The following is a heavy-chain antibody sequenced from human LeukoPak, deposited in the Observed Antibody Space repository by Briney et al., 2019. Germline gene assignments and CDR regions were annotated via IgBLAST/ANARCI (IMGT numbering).Heavy chain of an antibody. J-gene: IGHJ6*02. CDR3: AKGFSGYDYHGMDV. CDR1: GFTFSSYA. CDR2: ISGGGGNT. D-gene: IGHD1-26*01. V-gene: IGHV3-23*01. Sequence: PGGSLRLSCAASGFTFSSYAMRWVRQAPGRGLEWVSVISGGGGNTYHADSVKGRFTVSRDNSKNTVYMQMNSLRAEDTAVYYCAKGFSGYDYHGMDVWGQGTTVTVSS.